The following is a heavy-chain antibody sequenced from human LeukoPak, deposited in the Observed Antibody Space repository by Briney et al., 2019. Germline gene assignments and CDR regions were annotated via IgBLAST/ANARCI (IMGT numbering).Heavy chain of an antibody. Sequence: GGTLRLSCAASGFTFSSYGMSWVRQAPGKGLEWVSAISGSGGSTYYADSVKGRFTISRDNAKNSLYLQMNSLRAEDTALYHCARVFEPSLPLYGYYYYMDVWGKGTTVTISS. CDR2: ISGSGGST. J-gene: IGHJ6*03. CDR3: ARVFEPSLPLYGYYYYMDV. CDR1: GFTFSSYG. V-gene: IGHV3-23*01. D-gene: IGHD2-2*02.